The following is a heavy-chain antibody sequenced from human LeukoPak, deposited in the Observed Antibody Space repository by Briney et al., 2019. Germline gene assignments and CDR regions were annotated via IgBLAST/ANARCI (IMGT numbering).Heavy chain of an antibody. CDR1: GFTFSSYG. V-gene: IGHV3-30*02. J-gene: IGHJ4*02. CDR2: IRYDGSNK. CDR3: AKDAEEGAVAGLFDY. D-gene: IGHD6-19*01. Sequence: GGSLRLSCAASGFTFSSYGMHWVRQAPGKGLEWVAFIRYDGSNKYYADSVKGRFTISRDNSKNTLYLQMNSLRAEDTAVYYCAKDAEEGAVAGLFDYWGQGTLVTVSS.